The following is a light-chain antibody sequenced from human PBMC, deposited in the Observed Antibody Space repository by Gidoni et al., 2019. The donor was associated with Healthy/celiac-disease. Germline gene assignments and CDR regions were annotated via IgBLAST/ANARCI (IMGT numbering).Light chain of an antibody. Sequence: QSVLTQPPSLPGAPGPRVTISCTGSSSNIGAGYGVHWYQQLPGTAPKLPIYGDSNRPSGVPDRFSGSKSGTAASLAISGLQAEDEADYYCQSYDSSLSGDVVFGGGTKLPVL. CDR2: GDS. CDR3: QSYDSSLSGDVV. V-gene: IGLV1-40*01. J-gene: IGLJ2*01. CDR1: SSNIGAGYG.